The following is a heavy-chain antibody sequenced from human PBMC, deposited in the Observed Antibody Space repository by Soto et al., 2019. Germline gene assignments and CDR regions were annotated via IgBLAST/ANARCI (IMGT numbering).Heavy chain of an antibody. J-gene: IGHJ4*02. CDR1: GFRFSTYD. D-gene: IGHD2-15*01. CDR3: AKVSISKSSAVTFDS. V-gene: IGHV3-30*18. CDR2: VSYDAGYK. Sequence: QVQLVESGGGMVQPGRSLRLSCTVSGFRFSTYDMHWVRQAPGKGLEWVAVVSYDAGYKNYADAVKGRFTISRDNSKNTLYLQMNGLRPEDTAVYYCAKVSISKSSAVTFDSWGQGTLVTVSS.